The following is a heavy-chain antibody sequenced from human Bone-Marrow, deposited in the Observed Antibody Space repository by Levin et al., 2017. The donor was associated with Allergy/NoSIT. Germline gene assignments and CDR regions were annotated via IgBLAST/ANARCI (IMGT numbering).Heavy chain of an antibody. CDR3: ARDGGFDY. J-gene: IGHJ4*02. D-gene: IGHD3-3*01. CDR1: GYTFTDYY. V-gene: IGHV1-2*02. Sequence: SVKVSCKASGYTFTDYYMHWVRQAPGQGLEWMAWINPNSGDTNSAQKFQGRVTLTRDTSINTAYMDLNSLRSDDTAVYYCARDGGFDYWGQGTLVTVSS. CDR2: INPNSGDT.